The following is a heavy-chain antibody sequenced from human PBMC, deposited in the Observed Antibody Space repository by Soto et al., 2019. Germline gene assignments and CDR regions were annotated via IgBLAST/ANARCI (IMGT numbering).Heavy chain of an antibody. CDR1: GFIFSDYY. J-gene: IGHJ5*02. Sequence: QVQLVESGGGLVKPGGSLRLSCAASGFIFSDYYMSWIRQAPGKGLEWVSYISTSGSSIYYADSVKGRFTITRDNAKNSLYLQMNSLRAEDTAVYYCARTYCSSISCGPWGQGTLVTVSS. CDR3: ARTYCSSISCGP. V-gene: IGHV3-11*01. CDR2: ISTSGSSI. D-gene: IGHD2-2*01.